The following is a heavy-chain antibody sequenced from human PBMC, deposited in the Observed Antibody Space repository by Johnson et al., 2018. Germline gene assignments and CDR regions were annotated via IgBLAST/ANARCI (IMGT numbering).Heavy chain of an antibody. Sequence: VQLVQSGGGLVQPGRSLRLSCAASGFTFDDYAMHWVRQAPGKGLEWVSGITLNSGSIAYADSVKGRFTISRDNAKKSLYRQMNSLSPEDTALYYCAKDGVLWGSQYFHHWGQGTLVIVSS. J-gene: IGHJ1*01. CDR2: ITLNSGSI. V-gene: IGHV3-9*01. D-gene: IGHD2-21*01. CDR3: AKDGVLWGSQYFHH. CDR1: GFTFDDYA.